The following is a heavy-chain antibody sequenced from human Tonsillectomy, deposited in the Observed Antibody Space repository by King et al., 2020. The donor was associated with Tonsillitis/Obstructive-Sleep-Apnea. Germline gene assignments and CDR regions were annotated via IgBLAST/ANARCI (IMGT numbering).Heavy chain of an antibody. Sequence: VQLVESGGGLVKPGGSLRLSCAASGFTFSSYSMNWVRQAPGKGLEWVSSISSSSSYTYYADSVKGRFTISRDNAKNSLYLQMNSLRAEDTAVYYCARGPSSDYYYWGQGTLVTVSS. V-gene: IGHV3-21*01. CDR1: GFTFSSYS. D-gene: IGHD2/OR15-2a*01. J-gene: IGHJ4*02. CDR3: ARGPSSDYYY. CDR2: ISSSSSYT.